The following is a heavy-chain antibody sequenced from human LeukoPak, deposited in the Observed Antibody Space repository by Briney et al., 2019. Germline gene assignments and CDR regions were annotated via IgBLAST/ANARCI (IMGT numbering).Heavy chain of an antibody. CDR2: IYYSGST. CDR3: ARQGSSRAHWYFDL. D-gene: IGHD2-2*01. CDR1: GGSISSSSYY. V-gene: IGHV4-39*01. J-gene: IGHJ2*01. Sequence: SETLSLTCTVSGGSISSSSYYWGWIRQPPGKGLEWIGSIYYSGSTYYNPSLKSRVTISVDTSKNQFSLKLSSVTAADTAVYYCARQGSSRAHWYFDLWGRGTLVTVSS.